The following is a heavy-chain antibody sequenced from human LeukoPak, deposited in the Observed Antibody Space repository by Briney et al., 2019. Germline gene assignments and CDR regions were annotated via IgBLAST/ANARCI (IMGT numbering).Heavy chain of an antibody. Sequence: GGSLRLSCAASGLTFSRYWLTWVRQAPGKGLEWMANINQDGSEKNYVDSVKGRFTISRDNAKSSLYLQMNSLRDEDTAVYHCVSRGCTANACFVSSFNCFDHWGQGSLVTVSS. CDR2: INQDGSEK. D-gene: IGHD2-8*02. CDR3: VSRGCTANACFVSSFNCFDH. CDR1: GLTFSRYW. V-gene: IGHV3-7*03. J-gene: IGHJ4*02.